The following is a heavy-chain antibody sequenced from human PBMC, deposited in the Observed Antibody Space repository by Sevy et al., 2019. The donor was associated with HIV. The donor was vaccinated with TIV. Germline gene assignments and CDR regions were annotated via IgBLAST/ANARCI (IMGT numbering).Heavy chain of an antibody. J-gene: IGHJ5*02. Sequence: SDTLSLTCTVSGGSISSYYWSWIRQPPGKGLEWIGYIYYSGSTYYNPSLKSRVTISVDTSKNQFSLKLSSVTAADTAVYYCARAEWIQLWLEGGNWFDPWGQGTLVTVSS. CDR2: IYYSGST. D-gene: IGHD5-18*01. V-gene: IGHV4-59*08. CDR3: ARAEWIQLWLEGGNWFDP. CDR1: GGSISSYY.